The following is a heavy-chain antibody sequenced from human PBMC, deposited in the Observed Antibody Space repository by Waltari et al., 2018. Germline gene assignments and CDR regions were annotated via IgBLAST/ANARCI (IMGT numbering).Heavy chain of an antibody. CDR2: IYYSGST. Sequence: QLQLQESGPGLVKPSETLSLTCTVSGGSISSSSYYWGWIRQPPGKGLEWIGSIYYSGSTDYNPSLKSRVTISVDTSKNQFSLKLSSVTAADTAVYYCARILASTTYYFDYWGQGTLVTVSS. V-gene: IGHV4-39*01. CDR3: ARILASTTYYFDY. J-gene: IGHJ4*02. D-gene: IGHD1-26*01. CDR1: GGSISSSSYY.